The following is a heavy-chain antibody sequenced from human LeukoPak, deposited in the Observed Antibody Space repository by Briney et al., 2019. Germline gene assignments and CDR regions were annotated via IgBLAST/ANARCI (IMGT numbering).Heavy chain of an antibody. CDR2: ITNNGRKI. V-gene: IGHV3-48*04. CDR3: ARGVYSSSWYFDY. Sequence: QSGGSLRLSCAASGFTFSSCSMNWVRQAPGKGLEWVSYITNNGRKIYYADSMKGRFTISRDNAKNSLYLQMNSLRAEDTALYYCARGVYSSSWYFDYWGQGTLVTVSS. J-gene: IGHJ4*02. CDR1: GFTFSSCS. D-gene: IGHD6-13*01.